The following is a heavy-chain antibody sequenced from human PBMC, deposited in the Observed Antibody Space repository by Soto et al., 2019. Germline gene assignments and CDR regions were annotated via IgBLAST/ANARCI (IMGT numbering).Heavy chain of an antibody. J-gene: IGHJ6*02. Sequence: AGSLDLSCADSGFTFSSYDMHWVRQATGKGLEWVSAIGTAGDTYYPGSVKGRFTISRENAKNSLYLQMDSLTAEDTAIYYCATRRDASYYYYGMDVWGQGTTVTVSS. CDR1: GFTFSSYD. CDR3: ATRRDASYYYYGMDV. D-gene: IGHD2-2*01. V-gene: IGHV3-13*01. CDR2: IGTAGDT.